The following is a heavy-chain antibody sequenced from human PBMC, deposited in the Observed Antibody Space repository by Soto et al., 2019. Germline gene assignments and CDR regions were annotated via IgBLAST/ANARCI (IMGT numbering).Heavy chain of an antibody. Sequence: GASVKVSCKASGYTFTSYGISWVRQAPGQGLEWMGWISAYNGNTNYAQKLQGRVTMTTDTSTSTVYMELSSLRSEDTAVYYCARDSHDYGGNCPGYWGQGTLVTVSS. CDR2: ISAYNGNT. J-gene: IGHJ4*02. CDR3: ARDSHDYGGNCPGY. V-gene: IGHV1-18*04. CDR1: GYTFTSYG. D-gene: IGHD4-17*01.